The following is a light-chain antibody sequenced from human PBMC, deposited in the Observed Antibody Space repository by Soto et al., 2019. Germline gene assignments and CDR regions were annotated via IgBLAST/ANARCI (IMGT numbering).Light chain of an antibody. Sequence: QSVLTQPPSASGTPGQRVTISCSGSSSNIGSNYVYWYQQVPGTAPKLLIYRNNQRPSGVPDRFSGSKSGTSASLAISGLRSEDEADYYCAAWDDSRNVVFGGGTKLTVL. CDR3: AAWDDSRNVV. CDR1: SSNIGSNY. CDR2: RNN. J-gene: IGLJ2*01. V-gene: IGLV1-47*01.